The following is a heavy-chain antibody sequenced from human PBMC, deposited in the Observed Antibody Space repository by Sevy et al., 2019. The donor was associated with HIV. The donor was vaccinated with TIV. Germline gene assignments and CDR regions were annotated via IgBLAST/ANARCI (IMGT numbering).Heavy chain of an antibody. Sequence: GGSLRLSCTASGFTFSTYGLHWVRQAPGKGLEWVAVILYDGSNKYYGDSVKGRFTISRDNSKNSLYLQMNSLRGEDTAVYYWARGLAALPGYYYGMDVWGQGTTVTVSS. CDR3: ARGLAALPGYYYGMDV. V-gene: IGHV3-30*04. CDR2: ILYDGSNK. J-gene: IGHJ6*02. CDR1: GFTFSTYG. D-gene: IGHD6-6*01.